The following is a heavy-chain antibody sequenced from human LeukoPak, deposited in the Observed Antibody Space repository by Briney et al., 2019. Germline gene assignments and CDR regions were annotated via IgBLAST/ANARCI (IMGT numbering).Heavy chain of an antibody. CDR1: GFTFSSYW. CDR3: ARKTMVGSYFDY. D-gene: IGHD3-10*02. Sequence: GGSLLLSCAASGFTFSSYWMSWVRPAPGEGLEWVANIKQDGSNKYYVDSVKGRFTISRDNAKNSLYLQINSLRAEDTAVYYCARKTMVGSYFDYWGQGTPVTVSS. V-gene: IGHV3-7*03. J-gene: IGHJ4*02. CDR2: IKQDGSNK.